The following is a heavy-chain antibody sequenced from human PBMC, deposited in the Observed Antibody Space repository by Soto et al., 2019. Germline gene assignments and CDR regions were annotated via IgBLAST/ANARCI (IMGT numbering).Heavy chain of an antibody. V-gene: IGHV1-18*01. Sequence: QVQLVQSAAEVKKPGASVRVSCEASGYTFNHYGITWVRQAPGQGLEWLGWISAHNGNTNYALKFQDRVTMTTDTSTNTAYLELRSLKSDDTAIYYCARGTLSSFPETEGTYYGLKYWGQGTLVTVSS. CDR3: ARGTLSSFPETEGTYYGLKY. D-gene: IGHD3-10*01. J-gene: IGHJ4*02. CDR1: GYTFNHYG. CDR2: ISAHNGNT.